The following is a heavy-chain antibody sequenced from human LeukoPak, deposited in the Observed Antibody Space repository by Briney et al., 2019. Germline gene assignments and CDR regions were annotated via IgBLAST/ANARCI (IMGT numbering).Heavy chain of an antibody. D-gene: IGHD4-11*01. CDR3: AKGLTWGDYRGVDY. CDR2: ISNNGGYT. CDR1: GFTFSSSA. Sequence: PGGSLRLSCAASGFTFSSSAMSWVRQAPGKGLEWVSAISNNGGYTYYADSVQGRFTISRDNSKSTLCLQMNSLRAEDTAVYYCAKGLTWGDYRGVDYWGQGTLVTVSS. J-gene: IGHJ4*02. V-gene: IGHV3-23*01.